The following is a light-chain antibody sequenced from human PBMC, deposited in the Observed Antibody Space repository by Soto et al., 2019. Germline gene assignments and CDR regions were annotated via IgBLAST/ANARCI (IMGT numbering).Light chain of an antibody. CDR3: QQYYSTPPT. CDR2: WAS. J-gene: IGKJ1*01. CDR1: QSVLYSSNNKNY. V-gene: IGKV4-1*01. Sequence: DIVMTQSPDSLAVSLGERATINCKSSQSVLYSSNNKNYLAWYQQKPGQPPKLLIYWASTRESGVPDRFSGSGSGTDFTLTLSSRQAEDVAVYYCQQYYSTPPTFGQGTKVESK.